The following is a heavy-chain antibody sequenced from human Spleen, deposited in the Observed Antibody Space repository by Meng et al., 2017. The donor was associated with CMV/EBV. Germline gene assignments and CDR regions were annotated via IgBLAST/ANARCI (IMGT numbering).Heavy chain of an antibody. CDR2: TSGYNGNT. CDR3: ARDQQLIPAEYFQH. Sequence: SGYSFPSYGISWVRQPPGQGPEWMGWTSGYNGNTIYAQKFQGRVTMTTDTSTSTAYLELRSLRSDDTAVYYCARDQQLIPAEYFQHWGPGTLVTVSS. V-gene: IGHV1-18*01. J-gene: IGHJ1*01. D-gene: IGHD6-13*01. CDR1: GYSFPSYG.